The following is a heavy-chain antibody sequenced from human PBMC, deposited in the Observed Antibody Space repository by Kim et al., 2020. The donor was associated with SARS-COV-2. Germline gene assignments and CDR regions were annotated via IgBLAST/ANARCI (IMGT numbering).Heavy chain of an antibody. Sequence: SETLSLTCAVYGGSFSGYYWSWIRQPPGKGLEWIGEINHSGSTNYNPSLKSRVTISVDTSKNQFSLKLSSVTAADTAVYYCARGLYSSSWSRPRFDPWGQGTLVTVSS. D-gene: IGHD6-13*01. CDR2: INHSGST. CDR3: ARGLYSSSWSRPRFDP. J-gene: IGHJ5*02. CDR1: GGSFSGYY. V-gene: IGHV4-34*01.